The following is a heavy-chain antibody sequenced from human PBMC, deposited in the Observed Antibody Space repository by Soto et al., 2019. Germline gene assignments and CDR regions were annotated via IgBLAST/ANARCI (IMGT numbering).Heavy chain of an antibody. CDR1: GYTFTSYG. D-gene: IGHD3-22*01. CDR2: ISAYNGNT. Sequence: ASVKVSCKASGYTFTSYGISWVRQAPGQGLEWMGWISAYNGNTNYAQKLQGRVTMTTDTSTSTAYMELRSLRSDDTAVYYCARYSDYYDSSGHYFDHWGQGTLVTVP. J-gene: IGHJ4*02. V-gene: IGHV1-18*04. CDR3: ARYSDYYDSSGHYFDH.